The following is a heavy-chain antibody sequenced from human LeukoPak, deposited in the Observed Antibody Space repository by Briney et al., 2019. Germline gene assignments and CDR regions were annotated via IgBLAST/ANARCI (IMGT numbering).Heavy chain of an antibody. V-gene: IGHV3-7*03. J-gene: IGHJ4*02. D-gene: IGHD2-2*02. CDR3: ARLRDIVVVPAAIDY. CDR2: IKQDGSEK. Sequence: GGSLRLSCAASGFTFSSYWMSWVRQAPGKGLEWVANIKQDGSEKYYVDSVKGRFTISRDNAKNSLYLQMNSLRAEDTALYYCARLRDIVVVPAAIDYWGQGTLVTVSS. CDR1: GFTFSSYW.